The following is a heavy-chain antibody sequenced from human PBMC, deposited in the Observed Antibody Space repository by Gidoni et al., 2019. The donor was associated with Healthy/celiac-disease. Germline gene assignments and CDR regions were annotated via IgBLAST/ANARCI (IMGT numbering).Heavy chain of an antibody. Sequence: QVQLQQWGAGLLKPSETLSLTCAVYGGSFSGYYWSWIRQPPGKGLEWIGEINHSGSTNYNPSLKSRVTISVDTSKNQFSLKLSSVTAADTAVYYCASEPTVTQPVTANPLYLWGQGTLVTVSS. J-gene: IGHJ4*02. D-gene: IGHD2-21*02. V-gene: IGHV4-34*01. CDR1: GGSFSGYY. CDR3: ASEPTVTQPVTANPLYL. CDR2: INHSGST.